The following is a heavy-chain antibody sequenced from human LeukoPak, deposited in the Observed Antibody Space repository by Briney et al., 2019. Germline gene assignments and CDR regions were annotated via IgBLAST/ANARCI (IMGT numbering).Heavy chain of an antibody. CDR3: ARAFVTAAGFFDT. V-gene: IGHV3-66*02. CDR1: GFTVSGSY. Sequence: GGSLRLFCAASGFTVSGSYMSWVRQAPGKGLEWVAVIYGGGDTHYAGSVKGRFTISRDNSVNTLYLQMNSLRTEDTAVYYCARAFVTAAGFFDTWGQGTLVTVSS. J-gene: IGHJ4*02. CDR2: IYGGGDT. D-gene: IGHD6-13*01.